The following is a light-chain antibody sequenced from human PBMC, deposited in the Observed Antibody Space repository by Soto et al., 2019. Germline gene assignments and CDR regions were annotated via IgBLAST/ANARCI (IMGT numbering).Light chain of an antibody. CDR2: VGTGGIVG. V-gene: IGLV9-49*01. Sequence: QSVLTQRPSASASLGASVTLTCTLSSGYSNYKVDWYQQRPGKGPRFVMRVGTGGIVGSKGDGIPDRFSVLGSGLNRYLTIKNIQEEDESDYHCGADHGSGSNFVCVFGGGTKLTVL. J-gene: IGLJ2*01. CDR1: SGYSNYK. CDR3: GADHGSGSNFVCV.